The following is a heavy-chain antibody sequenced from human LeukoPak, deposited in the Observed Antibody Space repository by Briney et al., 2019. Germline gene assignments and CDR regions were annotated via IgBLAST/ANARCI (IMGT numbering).Heavy chain of an antibody. CDR3: ARWRGDYDSSGYLLNFDAFDI. V-gene: IGHV1-18*01. CDR1: GGTFSDYA. CDR2: ISAYNGNT. J-gene: IGHJ3*02. D-gene: IGHD3-22*01. Sequence: ASVKVSCKAFGGTFSDYALNWVRQAPGQGLEWMGWISAYNGNTNYAQKLQGRVTMTTDTSTSTAYMELRSLRSDDTAVYYCARWRGDYDSSGYLLNFDAFDIWGQGTMVTVSS.